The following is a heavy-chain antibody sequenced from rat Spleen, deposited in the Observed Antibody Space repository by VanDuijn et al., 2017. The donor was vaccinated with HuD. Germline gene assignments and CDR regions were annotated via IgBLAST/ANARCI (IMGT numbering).Heavy chain of an antibody. D-gene: IGHD1-2*01. Sequence: EVQLVESDGGLVQPGRSLELSCTASGFTFSDYYMAWVRQAPTKGLEWLATISYDGSNTYYRDSVKGRFTISRDNAKSTLYLQMNSLRSEDTATYYCTREDYYSNYNDYWGQGVMVTVSS. J-gene: IGHJ2*01. V-gene: IGHV5-29*01. CDR1: GFTFSDYY. CDR3: TREDYYSNYNDY. CDR2: ISYDGSNT.